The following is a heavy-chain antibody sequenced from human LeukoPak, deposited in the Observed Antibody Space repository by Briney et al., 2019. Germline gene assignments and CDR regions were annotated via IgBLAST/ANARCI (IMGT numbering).Heavy chain of an antibody. CDR1: GFTFSSYE. CDR3: AKEVDYYDSSGYQQGAFDI. J-gene: IGHJ3*02. CDR2: ISGSGGST. Sequence: GGSLRLSCAASGFTFSSYEMSWVRQAPGKGLEWVSAISGSGGSTYYADSVKGRFTISRDNSKNTLYLQMNSLRAEDTAVYYCAKEVDYYDSSGYQQGAFDIWGQGTMVTVSS. V-gene: IGHV3-23*01. D-gene: IGHD3-22*01.